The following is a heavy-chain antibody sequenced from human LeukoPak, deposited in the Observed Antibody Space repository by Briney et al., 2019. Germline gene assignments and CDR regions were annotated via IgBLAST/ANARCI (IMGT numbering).Heavy chain of an antibody. CDR3: ARGPYCSSTSCSYYYYYGMGV. V-gene: IGHV3-33*01. J-gene: IGHJ6*02. D-gene: IGHD2-2*01. CDR2: IWYDGSNK. Sequence: GGSLRLSCAASGFTFSSYGMHWVRQAPGKGLEWVAVIWYDGSNKYYADSVKGRFTISRDNSKNTLYLQMNSLRAEDTAVYYCARGPYCSSTSCSYYYYYGMGVWGQGTTVTVSS. CDR1: GFTFSSYG.